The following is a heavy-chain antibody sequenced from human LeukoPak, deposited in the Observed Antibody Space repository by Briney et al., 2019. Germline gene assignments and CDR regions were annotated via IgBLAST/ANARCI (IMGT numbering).Heavy chain of an antibody. CDR2: IRYGGTDT. CDR3: AKSVMVERLADY. V-gene: IGHV3-30*02. Sequence: GGALRLSCAASGFSFSTYGMHWVRQAPGKGLDWVAFIRYGGTDTYYADSVKGRFTISRDKSKNTLFLQMNSLGPEDTGVYYCAKSVMVERLADYRGQGTLVTVSS. CDR1: GFSFSTYG. J-gene: IGHJ4*02. D-gene: IGHD2-15*01.